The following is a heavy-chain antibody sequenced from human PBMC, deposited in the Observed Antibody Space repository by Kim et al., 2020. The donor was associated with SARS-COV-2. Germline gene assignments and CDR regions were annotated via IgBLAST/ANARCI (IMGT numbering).Heavy chain of an antibody. CDR3: ARDRGRIQLWLRSYYGMDV. Sequence: RVTISVDTSKNQFSLKLSSVTAADTAVYYCARDRGRIQLWLRSYYGMDVWGQGTTVTVSS. D-gene: IGHD5-18*01. V-gene: IGHV4-30-2*05. J-gene: IGHJ6*02.